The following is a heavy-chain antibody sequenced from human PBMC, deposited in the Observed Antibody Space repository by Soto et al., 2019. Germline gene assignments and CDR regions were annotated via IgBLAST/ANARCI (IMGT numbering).Heavy chain of an antibody. J-gene: IGHJ4*02. Sequence: GGSLRLSCAASGFTFSSYAMHWVRQAPGKGLEWVAVISYDGSNKYYADSVKGRFTISRDNSKNTLYLQMNSLRAEDTAVYYCARDYHSSGYNDYWGQGTLVTVSS. V-gene: IGHV3-30-3*01. CDR1: GFTFSSYA. D-gene: IGHD3-22*01. CDR3: ARDYHSSGYNDY. CDR2: ISYDGSNK.